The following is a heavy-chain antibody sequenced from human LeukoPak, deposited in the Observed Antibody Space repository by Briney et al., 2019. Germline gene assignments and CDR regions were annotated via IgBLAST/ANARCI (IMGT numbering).Heavy chain of an antibody. V-gene: IGHV4-34*01. D-gene: IGHD6-13*01. CDR1: GGSFSGYY. CDR2: INHSGST. J-gene: IGHJ6*03. Sequence: SETLSLTCAVYGGSFSGYYWSWIRQPPGKGLEWIGEINHSGSTNYNPSLKSRVTISVDTSKNQFSLKLSSVTAADTAVYCCAGGRSSKIVYYMDVWGKGTTVTVSS. CDR3: AGGRSSKIVYYMDV.